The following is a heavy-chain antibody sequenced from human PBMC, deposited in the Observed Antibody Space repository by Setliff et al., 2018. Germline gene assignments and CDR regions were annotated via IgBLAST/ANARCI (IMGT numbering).Heavy chain of an antibody. J-gene: IGHJ6*03. CDR3: ARDLSPCSTTGCYGTLYYYYYMDV. CDR2: INPSGGLT. CDR1: GYTFTGYY. V-gene: IGHV1-46*03. Sequence: ASVKVSCKASGYTFTGYYMHWVRQAPGQGLEWMGIINPSGGLTRYAQKFQGRVTITRDTSASTVYMELSSLRSEDTALYYCARDLSPCSTTGCYGTLYYYYYMDVWGKGTTVTVSS. D-gene: IGHD2-2*01.